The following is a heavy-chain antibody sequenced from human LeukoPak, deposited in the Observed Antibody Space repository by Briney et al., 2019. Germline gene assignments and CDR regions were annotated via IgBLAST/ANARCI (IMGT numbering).Heavy chain of an antibody. CDR1: GDSISSYY. CDR2: IYHSGST. D-gene: IGHD6-13*01. V-gene: IGHV4-59*01. Sequence: SETLSLTCTVSGDSISSYYWSWIRQPQGKGLEWIGYIYHSGSTNYNPSLKSRVTISADTSKDQFSLKLASVTAADTAVYYCATGYSSTSYYFDYWGQGTLVTVSS. J-gene: IGHJ4*02. CDR3: ATGYSSTSYYFDY.